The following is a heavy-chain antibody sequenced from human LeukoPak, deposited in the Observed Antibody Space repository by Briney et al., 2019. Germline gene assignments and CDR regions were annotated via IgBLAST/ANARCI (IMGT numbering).Heavy chain of an antibody. Sequence: GGSPRLSCAASGFTFSNAWMSWVRQAPGKGLEWVGRIKSKTDGGTTDYAAPVKGRFTISRDDSKNTLYLQMNSLKTEDTAVYYCTTGGVVVMVAATLADYWGQGTLVTVSS. CDR1: GFTFSNAW. V-gene: IGHV3-15*01. CDR2: IKSKTDGGTT. J-gene: IGHJ4*02. CDR3: TTGGVVVMVAATLADY. D-gene: IGHD2-15*01.